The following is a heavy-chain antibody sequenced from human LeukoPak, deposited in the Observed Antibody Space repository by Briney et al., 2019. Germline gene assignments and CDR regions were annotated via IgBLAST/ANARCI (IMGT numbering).Heavy chain of an antibody. J-gene: IGHJ4*02. CDR1: GFTFSSYS. V-gene: IGHV3-21*01. CDR2: ISSSSSYI. CDR3: ARDRNVLRFLEWLFERDY. Sequence: PGGSLRLSCAASGFTFSSYSMNWVRQAPGKGLEWVSSISSSSSYIYYADSVKGRFTISRDNAKNSLYLQMNSLRAEDTAVYYYARDRNVLRFLEWLFERDYWGQGTLVTVSS. D-gene: IGHD3-3*01.